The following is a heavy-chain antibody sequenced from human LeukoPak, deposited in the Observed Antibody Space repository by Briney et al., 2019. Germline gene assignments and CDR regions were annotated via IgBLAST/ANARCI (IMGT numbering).Heavy chain of an antibody. V-gene: IGHV3-21*05. CDR2: ITASGTAM. D-gene: IGHD3-3*01. Sequence: GGSLRLSCAASGFTFSSYSMNWVRQAPGKGREWVSHITASGTAMFYADSVKGRFTISRDNAKNSLYLQMNSLRAEDTAVYYCASGATEDYWHYTSYYYYGMDVWGQGTTVTVSS. CDR1: GFTFSSYS. J-gene: IGHJ6*02. CDR3: ASGATEDYWHYTSYYYYGMDV.